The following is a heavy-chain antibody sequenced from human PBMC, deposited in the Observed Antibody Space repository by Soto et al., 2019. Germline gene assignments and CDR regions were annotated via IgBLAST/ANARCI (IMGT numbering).Heavy chain of an antibody. CDR2: IYYSGST. CDR1: GGSISSYY. J-gene: IGHJ5*02. D-gene: IGHD2-2*01. V-gene: IGHV4-59*08. Sequence: PSETLSLTCTVSGGSISSYYWSWIRQPPGKGLEWIGYIYYSGSTNYNPSLKSRVTISVDTSKNQFSLKLSSVTAADTAVYYCARQVLICSSTSCYADWFDPWGQGTLVTVSS. CDR3: ARQVLICSSTSCYADWFDP.